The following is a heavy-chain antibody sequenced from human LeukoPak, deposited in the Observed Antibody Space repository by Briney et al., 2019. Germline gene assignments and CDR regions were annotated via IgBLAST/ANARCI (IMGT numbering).Heavy chain of an antibody. J-gene: IGHJ4*02. Sequence: SETLSLTCTVFGGSISSYYWSWIRQPPGKGLEWIVYIYYTGSTNYNPSLKSRVTISVDASKNQFSLKLSSVTAADTAVYYCARYYCTGGICYHFDYWGQGTLVTVSS. CDR2: IYYTGST. CDR3: ARYYCTGGICYHFDY. D-gene: IGHD2-15*01. CDR1: GGSISSYY. V-gene: IGHV4-59*01.